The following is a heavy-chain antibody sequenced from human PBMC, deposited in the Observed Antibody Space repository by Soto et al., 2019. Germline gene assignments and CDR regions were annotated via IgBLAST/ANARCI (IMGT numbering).Heavy chain of an antibody. CDR1: GDSISGGASF. CDR2: VYYSGSS. D-gene: IGHD2-2*01. V-gene: IGHV4-31*03. J-gene: IGHJ5*02. Sequence: KASETLSLTCTVSGDSISGGASFWSWIRQPPGKGLEWIANVYYSGSSYYNPSLKSRLTISVDTTKNQFSLQLKSMTAADTAVYYCAKLSCTSSTCYFPGWFAPWGQGTLVTVSS. CDR3: AKLSCTSSTCYFPGWFAP.